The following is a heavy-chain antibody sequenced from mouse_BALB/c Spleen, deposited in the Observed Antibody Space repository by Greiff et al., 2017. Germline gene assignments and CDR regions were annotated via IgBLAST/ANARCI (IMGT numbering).Heavy chain of an antibody. Sequence: EVQGVESGGGLVQPGGSRKLSCAASGFTFSSFGMHWVRQAPEKGLEWVAYISSGSSTIYYADTVKGRFTISRDNPKNTLFLQMTSLRSEDTAMYYCARSPNYDYGFAYWGQGTLVTVSA. CDR3: ARSPNYDYGFAY. V-gene: IGHV5-17*02. CDR1: GFTFSSFG. CDR2: ISSGSSTI. J-gene: IGHJ3*01. D-gene: IGHD2-4*01.